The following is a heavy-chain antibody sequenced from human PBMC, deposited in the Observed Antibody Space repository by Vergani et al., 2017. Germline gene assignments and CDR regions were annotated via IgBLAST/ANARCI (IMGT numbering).Heavy chain of an antibody. CDR2: ISPDGSAT. Sequence: EVQLVESGGGLVQPGGSLRLSCAASGFSLSRFWMSWVRQAPEKGLEWVAHISPDGSATSYVDSVKGRFTISRDNTKNSLYLQMNSLRAEDTAVYYCARDTPPYYGSGSYYTVYYYYGMDVWGQGTTVTVSS. J-gene: IGHJ6*02. CDR1: GFSLSRFW. V-gene: IGHV3-7*01. D-gene: IGHD3-10*01. CDR3: ARDTPPYYGSGSYYTVYYYYGMDV.